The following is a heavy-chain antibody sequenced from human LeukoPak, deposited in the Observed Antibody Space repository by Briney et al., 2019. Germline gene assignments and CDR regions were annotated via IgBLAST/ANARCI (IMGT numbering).Heavy chain of an antibody. D-gene: IGHD4-17*01. J-gene: IGHJ4*02. CDR1: GYTSTSYD. CDR2: MNPNSGNT. Sequence: GASVKVSCKXPGYTSTSYDINWVRQATGQGLERMGWMNPNSGNTGYAQKFQGRVTITRNTSISTAYMELSSLRSEDTAVYYCARDYGDYHFDYWGQGTLVTVSS. CDR3: ARDYGDYHFDY. V-gene: IGHV1-8*03.